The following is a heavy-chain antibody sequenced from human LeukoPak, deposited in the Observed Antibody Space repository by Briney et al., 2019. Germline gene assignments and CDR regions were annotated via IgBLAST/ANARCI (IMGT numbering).Heavy chain of an antibody. CDR2: ISYDGSDK. CDR1: GFTFNSYG. Sequence: GGSLRLSCAASGFTFNSYGMHWVRQAPGKGLEWVAVISYDGSDKYYADSVKGRFTISRDNSKNTLFLHMNSLRGEDTAVYYCAKERFTILNGGYFDFWGQGTLVTVSS. J-gene: IGHJ4*02. D-gene: IGHD3-9*01. V-gene: IGHV3-30*18. CDR3: AKERFTILNGGYFDF.